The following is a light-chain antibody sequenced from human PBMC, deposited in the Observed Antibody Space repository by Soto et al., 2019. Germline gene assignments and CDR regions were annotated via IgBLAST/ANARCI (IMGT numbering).Light chain of an antibody. CDR3: QQRSNWLSIT. J-gene: IGKJ5*01. Sequence: EIVMTQYPATLSVSPGERATLSCTASHYIYSNVAWFQQKPGQAPRIIIFGASGRATGIPDRFSGSGSGTDFTLTISSLEPEDFAVYYCQQRSNWLSITFGQGTRLEIK. CDR2: GAS. V-gene: IGKV3-11*01. CDR1: HYIYSN.